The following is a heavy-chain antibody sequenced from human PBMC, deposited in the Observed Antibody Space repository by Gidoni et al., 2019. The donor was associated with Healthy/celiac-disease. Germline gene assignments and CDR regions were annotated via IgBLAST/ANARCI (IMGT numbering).Heavy chain of an antibody. CDR1: GFTFSSYA. D-gene: IGHD2-8*01. CDR3: ASMVSFDY. CDR2: ISNDGSNK. V-gene: IGHV3-30-3*01. Sequence: QVQLVESGGGVVQPGRSLRLSCAASGFTFSSYAMHWVRQAPGKGLEWVAVISNDGSNKYYADSVKGRFTISRDNSKNTLYLQMNSLRAEDTAVYYCASMVSFDYWGQGTLVTVSS. J-gene: IGHJ4*02.